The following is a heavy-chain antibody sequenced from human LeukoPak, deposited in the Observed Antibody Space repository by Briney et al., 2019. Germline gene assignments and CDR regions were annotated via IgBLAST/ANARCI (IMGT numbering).Heavy chain of an antibody. Sequence: PSQTLSLTCTVSGGSISSGSYYWSWIRQPAGKGLEWIGRIYTSGSTNYNPSLKSRVTISADTSKNQFSLKLSSVTAADAAVYYCARDGYCSGGSCSFDYWGQGTLVTVSS. CDR2: IYTSGST. V-gene: IGHV4-61*02. D-gene: IGHD2-15*01. CDR3: ARDGYCSGGSCSFDY. CDR1: GGSISSGSYY. J-gene: IGHJ4*02.